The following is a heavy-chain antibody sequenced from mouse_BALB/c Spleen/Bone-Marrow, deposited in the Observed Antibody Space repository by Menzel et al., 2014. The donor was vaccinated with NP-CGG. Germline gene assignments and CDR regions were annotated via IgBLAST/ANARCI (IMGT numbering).Heavy chain of an antibody. Sequence: EVQGVESGAELEKPGASVKLSCTASGFNIKDAYMHWVKQRPEQGLEWIGRIDPANGNTKYDPKFQGKATITADTSSNTAYLQLSSLTSEDTAVYYCASYYYGSSSFAYWGQGTLVTVSA. J-gene: IGHJ3*01. CDR2: IDPANGNT. V-gene: IGHV14-3*02. CDR3: ASYYYGSSSFAY. D-gene: IGHD1-1*01. CDR1: GFNIKDAY.